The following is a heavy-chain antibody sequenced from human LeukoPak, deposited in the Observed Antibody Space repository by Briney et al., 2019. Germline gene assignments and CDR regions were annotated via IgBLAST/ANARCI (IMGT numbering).Heavy chain of an antibody. CDR2: IYHSGST. Sequence: PSETLSLTCAVSGGSISSSNWWSLVRQPPGKGLEWIGEIYHSGSTNYNPSLKSRVTISVDKSKNQFSLKLSSVTAADTAVYYCAREINDYVWGSYRHIDYWGQGTLVTVSS. J-gene: IGHJ4*02. D-gene: IGHD3-16*02. V-gene: IGHV4-4*02. CDR1: GGSISSSNW. CDR3: AREINDYVWGSYRHIDY.